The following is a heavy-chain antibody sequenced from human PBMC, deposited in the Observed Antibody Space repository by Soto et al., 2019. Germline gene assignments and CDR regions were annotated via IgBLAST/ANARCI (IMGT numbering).Heavy chain of an antibody. D-gene: IGHD2-21*02. CDR3: ARDLWGYCGTDCYPLDV. CDR2: MYNTGST. V-gene: IGHV4-59*01. CDR1: GGTISRYY. J-gene: IGHJ6*02. Sequence: QVQLQESGPGLVKPSETLSLTCTVSGGTISRYYWSWIWQPPGKGLEWIGYMYNTGSTVYNPSFKSRVTISVDTSKTQFSLKLNSVTAADTAVYYCARDLWGYCGTDCYPLDVWGQGTTVTVSS.